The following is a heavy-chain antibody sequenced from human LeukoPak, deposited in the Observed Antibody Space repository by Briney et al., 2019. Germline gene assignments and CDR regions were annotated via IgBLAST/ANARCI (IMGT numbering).Heavy chain of an antibody. CDR2: INPSGGST. V-gene: IGHV1-46*01. CDR1: GYTFTSYY. CDR3: ARDKTDRSSYSWFDP. D-gene: IGHD6-13*01. Sequence: GASVKVSCKASGYTFTSYYMHWVRQAPGQGLEWMGIINPSGGSTSYAQKFQGRVTMTRDTSTSTIYMELSSLRSEDTAVYYCARDKTDRSSYSWFDPWGQGTLVTVSS. J-gene: IGHJ5*02.